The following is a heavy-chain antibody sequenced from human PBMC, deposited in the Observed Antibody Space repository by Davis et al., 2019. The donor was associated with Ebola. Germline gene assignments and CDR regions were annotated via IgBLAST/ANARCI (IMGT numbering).Heavy chain of an antibody. CDR2: ILYDGSSK. CDR3: ARDLPLAVADHYYYYGMDV. V-gene: IGHV3-30-3*01. D-gene: IGHD6-19*01. J-gene: IGHJ6*04. CDR1: GFMFSSYA. Sequence: GESLKISCAASGFMFSSYAMHWVRQAPGKGLEWVSVILYDGSSKYSADSVKGRFTISRDNSQNTLYLQMNSLREEDTAVYYCARDLPLAVADHYYYYGMDVWGKGTAVTVSS.